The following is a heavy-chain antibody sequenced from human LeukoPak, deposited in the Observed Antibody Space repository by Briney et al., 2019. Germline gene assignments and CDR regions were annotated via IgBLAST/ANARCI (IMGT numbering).Heavy chain of an antibody. CDR2: INSYNGNT. J-gene: IGHJ5*02. V-gene: IGHV1-18*04. CDR1: GYTFTSYR. D-gene: IGHD2-15*01. Sequence: ASVKVSCKASGYTFTSYRISWVRQAPGQRLEWMGWINSYNGNTDYAQNLQGRVTMTTDTSTNTAYMELRSLRSDDTAVYYCARVKGCSGGSCHLQGNWFDPWGQGTPVTVSS. CDR3: ARVKGCSGGSCHLQGNWFDP.